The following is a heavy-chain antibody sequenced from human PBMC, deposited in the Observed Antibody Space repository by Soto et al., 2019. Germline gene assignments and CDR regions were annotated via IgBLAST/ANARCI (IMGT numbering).Heavy chain of an antibody. D-gene: IGHD4-17*01. CDR3: ARPTTVTTRLAAFDI. V-gene: IGHV3-30-3*01. Sequence: LRLSCAASGFTFSSYAMHWVRQAPGKGLEWVAVISYDGSNKYYADSVKGRFTISRDNSKNTLYLQMNSLRAEDTAVYYCARPTTVTTRLAAFDIWGQGTMVTVSS. CDR2: ISYDGSNK. CDR1: GFTFSSYA. J-gene: IGHJ3*02.